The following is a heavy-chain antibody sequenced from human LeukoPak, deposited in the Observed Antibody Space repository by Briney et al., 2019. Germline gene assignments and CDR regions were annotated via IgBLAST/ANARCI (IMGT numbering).Heavy chain of an antibody. Sequence: GGSLRLSCAASGFTFSNYDMHWVRQATGKGLEWVSGIGTAGDTYYPGSVKGRFTISRENAKNSLYLQMNSLRAGDTAVYYCAREAFGQLWFDYWGQGTLVTVSS. CDR1: GFTFSNYD. CDR3: AREAFGQLWFDY. V-gene: IGHV3-13*04. D-gene: IGHD5-18*01. CDR2: IGTAGDT. J-gene: IGHJ4*02.